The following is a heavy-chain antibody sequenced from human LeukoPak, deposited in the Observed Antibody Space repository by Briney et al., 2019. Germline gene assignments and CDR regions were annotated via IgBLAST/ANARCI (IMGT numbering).Heavy chain of an antibody. CDR2: MNPNSDNT. CDR1: GYTFTSYD. V-gene: IGHV1-8*03. J-gene: IGHJ4*02. D-gene: IGHD3-3*01. CDR3: ARVHDFWSGYYYFDY. Sequence: ASVKVSCKASGYTFTSYDINWVRQATGQGLEWMGWMNPNSDNTGYAQKFQGRVTITRNTSISTAYMELRSLRSDDTAVYYCARVHDFWSGYYYFDYRGQGTLVTVSS.